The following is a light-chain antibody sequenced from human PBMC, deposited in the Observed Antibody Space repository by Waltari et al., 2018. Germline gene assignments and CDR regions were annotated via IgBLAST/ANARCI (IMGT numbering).Light chain of an antibody. J-gene: IGLJ1*01. CDR3: SLYTSSSTFYV. V-gene: IGLV2-18*01. Sequence: QSALTQPPSVSGSPGQSVTISCTGTSSDVGSYNRVSWYQQPPGTAPKLMLYEVSNRPSGVPDRFSGSKSGNTASLTISGLQAEDEADYYCSLYTSSSTFYVFGTGTKVTVL. CDR1: SSDVGSYNR. CDR2: EVS.